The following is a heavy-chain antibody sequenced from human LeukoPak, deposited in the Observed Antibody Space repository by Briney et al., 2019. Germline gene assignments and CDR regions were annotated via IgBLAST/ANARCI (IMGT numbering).Heavy chain of an antibody. V-gene: IGHV3-53*01. Sequence: PGGSLRLSCAASGFTVSSNYMSWVRQAPGKGLEWVPVIYSGGSTYYADSVKGRFTISRDNSKNTLYLQMNSLRAEDTAVYYCASVYYDSSGYYDYWGQGTLVTVSS. CDR3: ASVYYDSSGYYDY. J-gene: IGHJ4*02. CDR2: IYSGGST. D-gene: IGHD3-22*01. CDR1: GFTVSSNY.